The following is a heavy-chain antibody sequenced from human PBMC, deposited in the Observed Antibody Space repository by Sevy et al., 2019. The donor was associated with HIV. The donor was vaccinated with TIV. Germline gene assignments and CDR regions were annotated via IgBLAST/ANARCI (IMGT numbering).Heavy chain of an antibody. V-gene: IGHV3-30*18. Sequence: GGSLRLSCAVSGFTFSRYAMSWVRQAPGKGLDWVALISHDGINEYYADSVKGRFTISRDNSKNTVYLEMNSLRNEDTAIYFCANAYSGSYSHSYLYALDVWGQGTTVTVSS. CDR3: ANAYSGSYSHSYLYALDV. D-gene: IGHD1-26*01. CDR2: ISHDGINE. J-gene: IGHJ6*02. CDR1: GFTFSRYA.